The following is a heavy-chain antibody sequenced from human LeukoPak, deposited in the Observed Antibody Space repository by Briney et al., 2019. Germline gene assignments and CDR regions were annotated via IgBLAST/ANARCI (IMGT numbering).Heavy chain of an antibody. CDR1: GYTLTELP. Sequence: GASVKVSCKVSGYTLTELPLDWVRQAPEKGLEWMCDFDPEGGESIHTQKFQGTVTMTRNTSISTAYMELSSLRSEDTAVYYCARGRRQYCSSTCCRPFDYWGQGTLVTVSS. CDR3: ARGRRQYCSSTCCRPFDY. J-gene: IGHJ4*02. D-gene: IGHD2-2*01. V-gene: IGHV1-24*01. CDR2: FDPEGGES.